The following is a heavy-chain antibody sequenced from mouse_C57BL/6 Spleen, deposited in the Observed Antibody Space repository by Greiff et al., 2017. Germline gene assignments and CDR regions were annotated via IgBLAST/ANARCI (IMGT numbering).Heavy chain of an antibody. V-gene: IGHV1-53*01. CDR2: INPSNGGT. CDR3: ARGALYSNYYFDY. CDR1: GYTFTSYW. J-gene: IGHJ2*01. D-gene: IGHD2-5*01. Sequence: QVQLQQSGTELVKPGASVKLSCKASGYTFTSYWMHWVKQRPGQGLEWIGKINPSNGGTNYNEKFKSKATLTVDKSSSTAYMQLSSLTSEDSAVYYCARGALYSNYYFDYWGQGTTLTVSS.